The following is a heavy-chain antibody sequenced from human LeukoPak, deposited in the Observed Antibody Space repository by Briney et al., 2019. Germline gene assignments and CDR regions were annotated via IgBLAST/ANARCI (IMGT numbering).Heavy chain of an antibody. D-gene: IGHD4-23*01. J-gene: IGHJ4*02. CDR1: GGSISSGGYY. Sequence: PSETLSLTCTVSGGSISSGGYYWSWIRQPPGKGLEWIGYIYHSESTYYNPSLKSRVTISVDRSKNQFSLKLSSVTAADTAVYYCAGELYGGRDYWGQGILVTVSS. CDR3: AGELYGGRDY. CDR2: IYHSEST. V-gene: IGHV4-30-2*01.